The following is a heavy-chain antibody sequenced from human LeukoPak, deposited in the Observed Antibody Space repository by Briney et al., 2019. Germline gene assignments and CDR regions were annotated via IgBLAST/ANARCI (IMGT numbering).Heavy chain of an antibody. Sequence: GGSLRLSCAASGFTFSSYGMHWVRQAPGKGLEWVAFMRYDASDKYYADSVKGRFTISRDNSKYTVYLQMDSLGAEDAAVYYCAKTTSYSGYGFDYWGQGTLVTVSS. V-gene: IGHV3-30*02. CDR3: AKTTSYSGYGFDY. CDR2: MRYDASDK. CDR1: GFTFSSYG. D-gene: IGHD5-12*01. J-gene: IGHJ4*02.